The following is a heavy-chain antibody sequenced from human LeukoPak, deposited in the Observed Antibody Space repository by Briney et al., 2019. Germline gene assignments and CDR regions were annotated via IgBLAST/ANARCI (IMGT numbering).Heavy chain of an antibody. V-gene: IGHV1-18*01. CDR3: ARDMVRGVITPSDAFDI. CDR2: ISAYNGNT. D-gene: IGHD3-10*01. Sequence: GASVKVSCKASGYTFTSYGISWVRQAPGQGLEWMGWISAYNGNTNYAQKLQGRVTMTTDTSTSTAYMELRGLRSDDTAVYYCARDMVRGVITPSDAFDIWGKGQWSPSLQ. CDR1: GYTFTSYG. J-gene: IGHJ3*02.